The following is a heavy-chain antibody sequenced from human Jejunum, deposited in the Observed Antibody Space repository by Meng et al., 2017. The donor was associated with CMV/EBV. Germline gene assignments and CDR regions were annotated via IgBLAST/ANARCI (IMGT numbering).Heavy chain of an antibody. J-gene: IGHJ6*02. CDR1: SYS. Sequence: SYSLTWIRPPPGEGLEWIGYAYYGGSTNYNPSLKSRVTISVDTSKNQFSLRLTSVTAADTAVYYCARGVRGVTISSPYYYGMDVWGQGTTVTVSS. V-gene: IGHV4-59*01. D-gene: IGHD3-10*01. CDR2: AYYGGST. CDR3: ARGVRGVTISSPYYYGMDV.